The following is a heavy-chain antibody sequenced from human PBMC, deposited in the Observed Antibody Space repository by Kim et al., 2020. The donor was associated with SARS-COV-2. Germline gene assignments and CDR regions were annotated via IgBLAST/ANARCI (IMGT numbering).Heavy chain of an antibody. CDR2: IHYGGST. V-gene: IGHV4-39*01. J-gene: IGHJ4*02. D-gene: IGHD3-16*02. Sequence: SETLSLTCTVSGGSISSSRYYWGWIRQPPGKGLEWIGNIHYGGSTYYNPSLESRVTISVDTSKNQFSVRLTSMTAADTAVYYCARLLRADRVRLGQLSLKSRYSFDIWGQGTLVAVSS. CDR3: ARLLRADRVRLGQLSLKSRYSFDI. CDR1: GGSISSSRYY.